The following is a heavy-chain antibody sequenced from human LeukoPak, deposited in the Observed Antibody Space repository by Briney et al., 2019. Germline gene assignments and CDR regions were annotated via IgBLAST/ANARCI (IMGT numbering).Heavy chain of an antibody. J-gene: IGHJ3*02. CDR3: ARSDHNSWNAFDI. D-gene: IGHD1-26*01. V-gene: IGHV1-8*03. Sequence: ASVKVSCKASGYTFGSDDINWVRQATGQGLEWIGWINPNNGNLGYAQKFQGRVTITRNTPISTAYMELSSLTSEDTAVSYCARSDHNSWNAFDIWGQGTMVTVSS. CDR2: INPNNGNL. CDR1: GYTFGSDD.